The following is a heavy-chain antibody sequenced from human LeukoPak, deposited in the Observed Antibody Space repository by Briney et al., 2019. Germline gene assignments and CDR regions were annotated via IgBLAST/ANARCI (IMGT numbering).Heavy chain of an antibody. CDR1: GFTFVSYT. Sequence: GGSLRLSCAASGFTFVSYTMNWVRQAPGKGLEWVSSISSSSTYIYYADSVKGRFTISRDNAKNSLSLQMNSLRAEDTAVYYCARDYGSGNYCLYFDSWGQGTLVTVSS. D-gene: IGHD3-10*01. CDR3: ARDYGSGNYCLYFDS. V-gene: IGHV3-21*01. CDR2: ISSSSTYI. J-gene: IGHJ4*02.